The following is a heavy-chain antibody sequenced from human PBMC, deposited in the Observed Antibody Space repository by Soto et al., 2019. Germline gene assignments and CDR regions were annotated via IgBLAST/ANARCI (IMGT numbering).Heavy chain of an antibody. CDR3: AREGGIATLHALFDP. Sequence: QVQLVQSGAEVKKPGASVKVSCKASGYSFTSYGIVWVRQAPGQGLEWMGWISGFNGNTNYAQKVQGRVTMTTDTSASTAYMELRSLRSDDTAVYYCAREGGIATLHALFDPWGQGTLVSVSS. V-gene: IGHV1-18*01. D-gene: IGHD6-13*01. J-gene: IGHJ5*02. CDR1: GYSFTSYG. CDR2: ISGFNGNT.